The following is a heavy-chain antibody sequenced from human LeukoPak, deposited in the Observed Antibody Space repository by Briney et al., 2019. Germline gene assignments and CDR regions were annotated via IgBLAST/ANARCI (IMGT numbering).Heavy chain of an antibody. CDR1: GYTFTAYY. D-gene: IGHD3-22*01. CDR3: ARYSSSGYYPL. Sequence: ASVKVSCKASGYTFTAYYMHWVRQAPGQGLEWMGIINPSGDSTSYAQKFQGRVTMTRDTSTSTVYMELSSLRSEDTAVYYCARYSSSGYYPLWGQGTLVTVSS. CDR2: INPSGDST. J-gene: IGHJ4*02. V-gene: IGHV1-46*01.